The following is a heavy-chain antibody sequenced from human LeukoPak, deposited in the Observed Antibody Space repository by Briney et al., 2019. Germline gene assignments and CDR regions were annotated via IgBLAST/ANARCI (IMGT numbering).Heavy chain of an antibody. D-gene: IGHD3-10*01. V-gene: IGHV3-30*03. J-gene: IGHJ4*02. CDR2: ISYDGSNK. CDR1: GFTFSSYG. Sequence: GGSLRLSCAASGFTFSSYGMHWVRQAPGKGLEWVAVISYDGSNKYYADSVKGRFTISRDDSKNTLYLQMNSLRAEDTAVYYCARPTGSGSYYSYYWGQGTLVTVSS. CDR3: ARPTGSGSYYSYY.